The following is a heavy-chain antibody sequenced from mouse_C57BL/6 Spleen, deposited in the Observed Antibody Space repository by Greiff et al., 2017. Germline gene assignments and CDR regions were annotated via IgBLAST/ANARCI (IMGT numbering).Heavy chain of an antibody. CDR3: ARYGDGYDEYFDV. CDR1: GFTFTDYY. Sequence: EVKLVESGGGLVQPGGSLSLSCAAPGFTFTDYYLSWVRQPPGKALEWLGFIRNKANGYTTEYSESVKGRFTSSSDNSQSILYLQRNALRAEDSATYYCARYGDGYDEYFDVWGTGTTVTVSS. D-gene: IGHD2-2*01. CDR2: IRNKANGYTT. V-gene: IGHV7-3*01. J-gene: IGHJ1*03.